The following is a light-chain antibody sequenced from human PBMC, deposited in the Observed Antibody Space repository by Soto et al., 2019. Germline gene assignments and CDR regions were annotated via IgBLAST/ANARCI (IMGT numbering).Light chain of an antibody. J-gene: IGKJ4*01. Sequence: EIVLTQSPDTLSLSPGERATLSCRASQSVSSALLAWYQQKPGQAPRLLIYRASTRATGIPDRFTGSGSGTAFTLTISRLAPDDFAVYYCQQYDSSPLTFGGGTKVEIK. CDR3: QQYDSSPLT. CDR1: QSVSSAL. CDR2: RAS. V-gene: IGKV3-20*01.